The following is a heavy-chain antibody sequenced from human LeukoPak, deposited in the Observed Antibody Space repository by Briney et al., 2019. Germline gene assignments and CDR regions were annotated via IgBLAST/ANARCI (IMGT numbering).Heavy chain of an antibody. CDR3: ARAPPSRVRATRHEY. J-gene: IGHJ4*02. V-gene: IGHV3-21*01. CDR2: ITSRSYI. CDR1: GFTISNYI. D-gene: IGHD1-26*01. Sequence: GGSLRLSCAASGFTISNYIMSWVRQAPGKGLEWVSSITSRSYIYYADAMKGRFTISRDNAENSLYLQMNSLRVEDTAVYYCARAPPSRVRATRHEYWGQGTLVTVSS.